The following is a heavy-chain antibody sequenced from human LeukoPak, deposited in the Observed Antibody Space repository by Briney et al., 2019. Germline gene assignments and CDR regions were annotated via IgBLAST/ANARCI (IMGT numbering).Heavy chain of an antibody. Sequence: SETLSLTCAVSGGSISSGGYSWSWIRQPPGKGLEWIGYIYHSGSTYYNPSLKSRVAISVDRSKHQFSLKLSSVTAADTAVYYCARFIAAAGTRGFDPWGQGTLVTVSS. D-gene: IGHD6-13*01. J-gene: IGHJ5*02. CDR1: GGSISSGGYS. CDR2: IYHSGST. V-gene: IGHV4-30-2*01. CDR3: ARFIAAAGTRGFDP.